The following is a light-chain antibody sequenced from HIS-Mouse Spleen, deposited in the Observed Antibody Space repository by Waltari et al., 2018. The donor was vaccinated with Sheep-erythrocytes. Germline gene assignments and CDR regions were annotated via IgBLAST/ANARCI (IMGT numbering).Light chain of an antibody. J-gene: IGLJ3*02. V-gene: IGLV2-11*01. CDR1: SSDVGGYHY. CDR2: DVS. Sequence: SALPQPRSVSGSPGQSVTISCTGTSSDVGGYHYVSWYQQHPGKAPQLMIYDVSKRPSGVPDRFSGSKSGNTASLTISGLQAEDEADYYCCSYAGSYTLVFGGGTKLTVL. CDR3: CSYAGSYTLV.